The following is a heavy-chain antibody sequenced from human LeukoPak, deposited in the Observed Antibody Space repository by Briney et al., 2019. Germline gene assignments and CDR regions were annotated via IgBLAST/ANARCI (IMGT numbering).Heavy chain of an antibody. V-gene: IGHV3-23*01. CDR2: ISGSGSST. CDR1: GFTFRSYA. J-gene: IGHJ4*02. CDR3: AKDFYGGNSGVDY. Sequence: GGSLGLSCAASGFTFRSYAMNWVRQAPGKGLEWVSVISGSGSSTYYADSVKGRFTISRDNSKNTLYLQMNSLRAEDTAVYYCAKDFYGGNSGVDYWGQGTLVTVSS. D-gene: IGHD4-23*01.